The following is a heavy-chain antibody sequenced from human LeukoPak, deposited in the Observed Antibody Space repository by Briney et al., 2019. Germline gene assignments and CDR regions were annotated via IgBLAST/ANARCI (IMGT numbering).Heavy chain of an antibody. D-gene: IGHD2-2*01. J-gene: IGHJ6*02. CDR3: AKVYCSSTSCPSGRYYYYGIDD. CDR1: AFTFTSYG. CDR2: ILYDGSNK. V-gene: IGHV3-30*18. Sequence: GGSLRLSCAASAFTFTSYGMHWVRQAPGKGLESVAVILYDGSNKYYADSVKGRFTIYRDNSKNSLYLQKNSLRAKDTAEYYCAKVYCSSTSCPSGRYYYYGIDDWGQGTTVTVSS.